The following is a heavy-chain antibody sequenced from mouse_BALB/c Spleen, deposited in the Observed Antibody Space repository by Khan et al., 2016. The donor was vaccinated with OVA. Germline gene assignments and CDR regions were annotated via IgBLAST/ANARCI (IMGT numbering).Heavy chain of an antibody. CDR1: GDSITTGY. CDR2: IIYTGYT. J-gene: IGHJ3*01. CDR3: ARSTYRYAFVY. D-gene: IGHD2-14*01. Sequence: EVQLQESGPSLVKPSQTLSLTCSVTGDSITTGYWNWIRKFPGNKLEYMGYIIYTGYTYYNPSLKSRLSITRPTSTNQYYLKLNSVTDEGTATYYCARSTYRYAFVYWGQGTLVTVSA. V-gene: IGHV3-8*02.